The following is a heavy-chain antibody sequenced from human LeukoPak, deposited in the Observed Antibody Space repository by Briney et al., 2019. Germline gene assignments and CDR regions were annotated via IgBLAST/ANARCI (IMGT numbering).Heavy chain of an antibody. CDR3: ARGDTYYYYYYMDV. CDR1: GYTFTGYY. Sequence: ASVKVSCKASGYTFTGYYMHWVRQAPGQGLEWMGWINPNSGGTNYAQKFQGRVTMTRDTSISTAYMELSRLRSDDTAVYYCARGDTYYYYYYMDVWGKRTTVTVSS. CDR2: INPNSGGT. V-gene: IGHV1-2*02. J-gene: IGHJ6*03.